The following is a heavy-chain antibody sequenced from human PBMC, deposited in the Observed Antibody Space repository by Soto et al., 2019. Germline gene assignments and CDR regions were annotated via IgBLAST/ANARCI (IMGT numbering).Heavy chain of an antibody. CDR1: GGSISSGDYY. Sequence: QVQLQESGPVLVKPSQTLSLTCTVSGGSISSGDYYWSWIRQPPGKGLEWIGYIYYSGSTYYNPSLKSRVTISVDTSKNQFSLKLSSVTAADTAVYYCARVRWFGELGADYWGQGSLVTVSS. V-gene: IGHV4-30-4*01. CDR2: IYYSGST. D-gene: IGHD3-10*01. J-gene: IGHJ4*02. CDR3: ARVRWFGELGADY.